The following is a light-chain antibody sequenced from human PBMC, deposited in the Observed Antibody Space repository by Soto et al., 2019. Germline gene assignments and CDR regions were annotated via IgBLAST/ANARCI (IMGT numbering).Light chain of an antibody. CDR3: QSYDNSLSGSGV. J-gene: IGLJ1*01. V-gene: IGLV1-40*01. Sequence: QSVLTQPPSVSGAPGQRVTISCTGSSSNIGAGYDVHWYQQLPGTAPKLLTYGNSNRPSGVPDRFSGSKSGTSASLAITGLQAEDEADYYCQSYDNSLSGSGVFGTGTKLTVL. CDR1: SSNIGAGYD. CDR2: GNS.